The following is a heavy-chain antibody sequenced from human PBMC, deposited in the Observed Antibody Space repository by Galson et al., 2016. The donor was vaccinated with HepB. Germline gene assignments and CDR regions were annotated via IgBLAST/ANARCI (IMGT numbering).Heavy chain of an antibody. CDR3: ARDGRLYAMDV. CDR2: IKGDGSGK. Sequence: SLRLSCAASGFSFSNYWMSWVRQAPGKGPEWVANIKGDGSGKYYVDSVKGRFTISRDNAKNSLDLQMNSLRAEDTAVYYCARDGRLYAMDVWGQGAAVTVAS. J-gene: IGHJ6*02. CDR1: GFSFSNYW. V-gene: IGHV3-7*03.